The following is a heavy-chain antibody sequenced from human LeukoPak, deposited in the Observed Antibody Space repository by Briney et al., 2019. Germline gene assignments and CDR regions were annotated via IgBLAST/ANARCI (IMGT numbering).Heavy chain of an antibody. J-gene: IGHJ4*02. CDR3: ARADCSSSSCYTVSY. CDR2: ISSDGGST. CDR1: GFTFNSYA. V-gene: IGHV3-64*01. Sequence: PGGSLRLSCAASGFTFNSYAMQWVRQAPGKGLEYVSGISSDGGSTYYANSVKGRFIISRDNSKNTVYLQMGSLRAEDMAVHYCARADCSSSSCYTVSYWGQGTLVTVSS. D-gene: IGHD2-2*02.